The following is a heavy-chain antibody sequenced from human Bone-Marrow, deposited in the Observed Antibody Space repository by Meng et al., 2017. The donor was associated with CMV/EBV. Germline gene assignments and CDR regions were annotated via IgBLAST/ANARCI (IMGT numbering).Heavy chain of an antibody. CDR2: INPSGGST. CDR3: ARDFLLAARLYNYYYYGMDV. Sequence: ASVKVSCKASGYPFTAYYMHWVRQAPGQGLEWMGIINPSGGSTRYPQRFQGRVTMTRDTSTSTVYMGLSSLRSEDTAVYYCARDFLLAARLYNYYYYGMDVWGQGTTVTVSS. V-gene: IGHV1-46*01. D-gene: IGHD6-6*01. CDR1: GYPFTAYY. J-gene: IGHJ6*02.